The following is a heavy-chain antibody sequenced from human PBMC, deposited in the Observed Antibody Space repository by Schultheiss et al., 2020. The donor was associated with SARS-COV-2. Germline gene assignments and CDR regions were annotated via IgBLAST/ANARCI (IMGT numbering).Heavy chain of an antibody. Sequence: GGSLRLSCAASGFTVSSNYMSWVRQAPGKGLEWVSAISGISSLRYYADSVKGRFTVSRDNSNNTLYLQMTSLRAEDTAVYFCAKDQLRYCSSTSCPPGDWGQGTLVTVSS. J-gene: IGHJ4*02. D-gene: IGHD2-2*01. V-gene: IGHV3-53*01. CDR2: ISGISSLR. CDR3: AKDQLRYCSSTSCPPGD. CDR1: GFTVSSNY.